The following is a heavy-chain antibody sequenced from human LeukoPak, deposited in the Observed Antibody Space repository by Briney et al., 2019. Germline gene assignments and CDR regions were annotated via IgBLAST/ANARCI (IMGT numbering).Heavy chain of an antibody. Sequence: NASETLSLTCTVSGGSISSYYWSWIRQPPGKGLEWIGYIYYSGSTNYNPSLKSRVTISVDTSKNQFSLKLSSVTAADTAVYYCAREDVYSSSWGGWFDPWGQGILVTVSS. J-gene: IGHJ5*02. D-gene: IGHD6-13*01. V-gene: IGHV4-59*01. CDR3: AREDVYSSSWGGWFDP. CDR2: IYYSGST. CDR1: GGSISSYY.